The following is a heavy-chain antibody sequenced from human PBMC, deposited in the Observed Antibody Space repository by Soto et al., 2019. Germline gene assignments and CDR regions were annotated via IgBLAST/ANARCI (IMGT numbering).Heavy chain of an antibody. J-gene: IGHJ3*02. V-gene: IGHV3-23*01. D-gene: IGHD3-3*01. Sequence: PGGSLRLSCAASGFTFSSYAMSWVRQAPGKGLEWVSAISGSGGSTYYADSVKGRFTISRDNSKNTLYLQMNSLRAEDTAVYYCATKYYDFWSGPPDAFDIWGQGTMVTVSS. CDR1: GFTFSSYA. CDR3: ATKYYDFWSGPPDAFDI. CDR2: ISGSGGST.